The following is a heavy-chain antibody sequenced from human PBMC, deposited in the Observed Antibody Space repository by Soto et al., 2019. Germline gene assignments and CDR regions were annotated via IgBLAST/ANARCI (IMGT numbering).Heavy chain of an antibody. CDR3: PRGGLRDFYWLLSYNWFDP. J-gene: IGHJ5*02. CDR1: GGTFSRYA. Sequence: QVQLVLSGAEVKKPGSSVKVSCKASGGTFSRYAIIWVRQAPGQGLEGVGEIIPIFGTANYAQKFQDRVTIAADESTSSAYMDLCSLSTDDTDVYYCPRGGLRDFYWLLSYNWFDPWFQETLVIVSS. CDR2: IIPIFGTA. D-gene: IGHD3-9*01. V-gene: IGHV1-69*01.